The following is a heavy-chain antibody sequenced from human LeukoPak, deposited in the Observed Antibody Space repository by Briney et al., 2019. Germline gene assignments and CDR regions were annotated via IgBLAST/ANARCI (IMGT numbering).Heavy chain of an antibody. CDR1: GASISSSHW. J-gene: IGHJ4*02. D-gene: IGHD3-10*01. V-gene: IGHV4-4*02. CDR2: IYHGGST. Sequence: SETLSLTCAVSGASISSSHWWSWVRQPPRKGLEWIGEIYHGGSTNCNPSLKGRVTISVDRPNNQFSLRLTSVTAADTAVYYCARGEEHGSGTVHFDYWGQGTLVTVSS. CDR3: ARGEEHGSGTVHFDY.